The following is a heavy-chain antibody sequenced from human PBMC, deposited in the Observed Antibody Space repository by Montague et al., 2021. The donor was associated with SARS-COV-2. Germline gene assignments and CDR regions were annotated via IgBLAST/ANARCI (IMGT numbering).Heavy chain of an antibody. CDR1: GDSISTSTW. CDR2: IYYTGNT. V-gene: IGHV4-39*02. J-gene: IGHJ3*01. D-gene: IGHD3-22*01. CDR3: ARLKRYFDSSGSPSAFDF. Sequence: SETLSLTCTVSGDSISTSTWWTWVRQTPGTGLEWIGGIYYTGNTYYNPSLKSRVTISVVTSKNHFTLKLSSVTAAETAVYYCARLKRYFDSSGSPSAFDFWGQGTKVTVSS.